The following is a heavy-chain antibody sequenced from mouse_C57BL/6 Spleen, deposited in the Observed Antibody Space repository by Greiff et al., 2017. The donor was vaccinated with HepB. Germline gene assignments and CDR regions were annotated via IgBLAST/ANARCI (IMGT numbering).Heavy chain of an antibody. CDR3: ARDGGGGYDPYFDY. CDR1: GISITTGNYR. D-gene: IGHD2-3*01. J-gene: IGHJ2*01. V-gene: IGHV3-5*01. Sequence: EVKLMESGPGLVKPSQTVFLTCTVTGISITTGNYRWSWIRQFPGNKLEWIGYIYYSGTITYNPSLTSRTTITRDTPKNQFFLEMNSLTAEDTATYYCARDGGGGYDPYFDYWGQGTTLTVSS. CDR2: IYYSGTI.